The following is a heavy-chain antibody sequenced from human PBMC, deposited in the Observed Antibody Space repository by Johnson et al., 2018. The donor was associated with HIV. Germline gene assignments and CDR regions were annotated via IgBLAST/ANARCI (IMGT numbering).Heavy chain of an antibody. Sequence: VQLVESGGGLIQRGGSLRLSCVASDFSVSKNYMSWVRQAPGKGLEWVSVIHSGGSVLYAESVRGRFTISRDNSKNTLYLQMNSLSAEDTAVSHCARGPETGDRLWRAVDIWGHGTMVTVSS. CDR2: IHSGGSV. CDR1: DFSVSKNY. CDR3: ARGPETGDRLWRAVDI. D-gene: IGHD4-17*01. V-gene: IGHV3-53*03. J-gene: IGHJ3*02.